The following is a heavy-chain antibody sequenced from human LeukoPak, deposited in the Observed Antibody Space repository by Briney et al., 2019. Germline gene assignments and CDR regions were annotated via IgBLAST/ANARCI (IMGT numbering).Heavy chain of an antibody. D-gene: IGHD3-10*01. V-gene: IGHV4-61*01. CDR2: IYYSGST. CDR3: ARDFAYYYGSGSYDP. Sequence: PSETLSLTCTVSGGSVSSGSYYWSWIRQPPGKGLEWIGYIYYSGSTNYNPSLKSRVTISVDTSKNQFSLKLSSVTAADTAVYYCARDFAYYYGSGSYDPWGQGTLVTVSP. J-gene: IGHJ5*02. CDR1: GGSVSSGSYY.